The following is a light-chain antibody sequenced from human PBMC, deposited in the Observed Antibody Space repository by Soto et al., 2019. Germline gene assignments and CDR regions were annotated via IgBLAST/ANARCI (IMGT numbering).Light chain of an antibody. CDR2: EVN. Sequence: SALTQPPSASGSPGQSVTISCTGTSSDVGGYNYVSWYQQYPGRAPKLMIYEVNKRPSGVPDRFSGSKSGNTASLTVSGLQTEDEADYYCSSYAGSNYWVFGGGTKLTVL. CDR1: SSDVGGYNY. V-gene: IGLV2-8*01. CDR3: SSYAGSNYWV. J-gene: IGLJ3*02.